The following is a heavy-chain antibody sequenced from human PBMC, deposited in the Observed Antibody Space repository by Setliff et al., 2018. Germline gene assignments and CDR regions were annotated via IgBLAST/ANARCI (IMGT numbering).Heavy chain of an antibody. V-gene: IGHV4-39*07. CDR3: ARYPRRGNGWYPYYVDV. CDR2: IFYSGRT. D-gene: IGHD6-19*01. J-gene: IGHJ6*03. Sequence: LSLTCTVSGASIPNINYYWGLIRQPPGKGLEWIGSIFYSGRTFYNPSLKSRATVSVDTFTSQFSLRLTSVTAADSAVYFCARYPRRGNGWYPYYVDVWGKGTTVTVSS. CDR1: GASIPNINYY.